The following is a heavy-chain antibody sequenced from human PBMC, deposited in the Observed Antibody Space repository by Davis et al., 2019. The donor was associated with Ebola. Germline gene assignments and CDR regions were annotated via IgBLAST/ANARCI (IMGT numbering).Heavy chain of an antibody. J-gene: IGHJ4*02. V-gene: IGHV1-69*13. Sequence: SVQVSCNASAGTFSSYAISWVRQAPGQGLEWMGGIIPIFGTANYAQKFQGRVTITADESTSTAYMELSSLRSEDTAVYYCARGGPSYYDRYYFDYWGQGTLVTVSS. CDR2: IIPIFGTA. CDR3: ARGGPSYYDRYYFDY. CDR1: AGTFSSYA. D-gene: IGHD3-22*01.